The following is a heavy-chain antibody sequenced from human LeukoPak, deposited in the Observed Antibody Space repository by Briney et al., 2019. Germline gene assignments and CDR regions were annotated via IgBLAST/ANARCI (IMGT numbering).Heavy chain of an antibody. J-gene: IGHJ3*02. CDR2: INAGNGNT. CDR3: ARGLLWFGELAFDI. D-gene: IGHD3-10*01. Sequence: ASVKASCKASGYTFTSYAMHWVRQAPGQRLEWMGWINAGNGNTKYSQKFQGTVTITRDTSASTAYMELSSLRSEDTAVYYCARGLLWFGELAFDIWGQGTMVTVSS. CDR1: GYTFTSYA. V-gene: IGHV1-3*01.